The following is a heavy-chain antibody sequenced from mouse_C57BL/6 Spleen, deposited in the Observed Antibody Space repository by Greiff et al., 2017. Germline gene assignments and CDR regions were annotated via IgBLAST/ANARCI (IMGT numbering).Heavy chain of an antibody. V-gene: IGHV10-1*01. CDR2: ICSKSNNYAT. CDR3: VRHPLMDY. J-gene: IGHJ4*01. CDR1: GFSFNTYA. Sequence: EVMLVESGGGLVQPKGSLKLSCAASGFSFNTYAMNWVRQAPGKGLEWVARICSKSNNYATYYAVSVKDRFTISRYYSASMLSEMNNLNTEDTAMYYCVRHPLMDYWGQGTSVTVSS.